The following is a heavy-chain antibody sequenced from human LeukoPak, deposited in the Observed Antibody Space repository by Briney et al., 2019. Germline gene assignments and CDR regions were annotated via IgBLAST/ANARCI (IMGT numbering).Heavy chain of an antibody. CDR2: ISGSGGST. V-gene: IGHV3-23*01. D-gene: IGHD1-26*01. CDR3: AKKIVGANNWFDP. CDR1: GFTVSSYA. J-gene: IGHJ5*02. Sequence: PGGSLRLSCAASGFTVSSYAMHWVRQAPGQGLEWVSSISGSGGSTYYAASVKGRFTISRDHSKNTLYLQMNSLRAEDTAVYYCAKKIVGANNWFDPWGQGTLVTVSS.